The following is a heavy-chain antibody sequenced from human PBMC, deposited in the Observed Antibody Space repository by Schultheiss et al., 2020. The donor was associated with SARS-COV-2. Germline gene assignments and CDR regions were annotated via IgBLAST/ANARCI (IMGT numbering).Heavy chain of an antibody. Sequence: GGSLRLSCKGSGYSFTSYWIGWVRQMPGKGLEWMGIIYPGDSDTRYSPSFQGQVTISADKSISTAYLQWSSLKASDTAMYYCARNHYGSGSDWFDPWGQGTLVTVSS. V-gene: IGHV5-51*01. J-gene: IGHJ5*02. CDR2: IYPGDSDT. CDR3: ARNHYGSGSDWFDP. CDR1: GYSFTSYW. D-gene: IGHD3-10*01.